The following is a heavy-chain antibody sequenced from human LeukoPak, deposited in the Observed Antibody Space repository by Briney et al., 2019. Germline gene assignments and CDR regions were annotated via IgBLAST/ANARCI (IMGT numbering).Heavy chain of an antibody. V-gene: IGHV3-53*01. CDR2: IYTGGRT. CDR3: ARDNGYYGSDQ. CDR1: GFSVTTNY. Sequence: PGGSLRLSCAASGFSVTTNYMSWVRQAPGKGLEWVSVIYTGGRTYYIDSVKGRFTISRDNSKNTLYLQMDSLRVEDSAIYYCARDNGYYGSDQWGQGTWVTVSS. D-gene: IGHD3-3*01. J-gene: IGHJ5*02.